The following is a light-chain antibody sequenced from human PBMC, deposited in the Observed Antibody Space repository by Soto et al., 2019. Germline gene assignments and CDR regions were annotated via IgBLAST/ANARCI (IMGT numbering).Light chain of an antibody. J-gene: IGKJ1*01. CDR2: GAS. CDR3: KQYGRSMWT. V-gene: IGKV3-20*01. CDR1: QSVSSSY. Sequence: EILLTQSPGTLSLSPGERAPLSCSASQSVSSSYLAWYTKKPGQAPRLPIYGASSRATGIKDRVSGRGSGTDFNRNIRRLEPEDFEVYYCKQYGRSMWTFGQGTKVDIK.